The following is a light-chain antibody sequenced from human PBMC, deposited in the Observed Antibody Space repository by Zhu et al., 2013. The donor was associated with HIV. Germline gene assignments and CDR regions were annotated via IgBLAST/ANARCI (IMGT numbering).Light chain of an antibody. CDR2: EVT. CDR3: SSYAGTSTNFV. V-gene: IGLV2-8*01. CDR1: SSDVGGYNS. Sequence: QSALTQPPSASGSPGQSVTISCTGTSSDVGGYNSVSWYQQHPGKAPKLMIYEVTKRPSGVPDRFSGSKSGNAASLTVYGLQAEDEADYYCSSYAGTSTNFVFGTGTKVTVL. J-gene: IGLJ1*01.